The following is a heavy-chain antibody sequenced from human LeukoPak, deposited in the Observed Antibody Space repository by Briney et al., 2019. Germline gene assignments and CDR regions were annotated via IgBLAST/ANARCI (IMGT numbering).Heavy chain of an antibody. J-gene: IGHJ5*01. Sequence: GGSLRLSCAASGFTFSSYSMNWVRQAPGKGLVWVSRINTDGKITIYADSVKGRFTISRDNAKNTLYLQMDSLRAEDTAIYYCTRPQYTTGCFGSWGQGTLVTVSS. CDR1: GFTFSSYS. D-gene: IGHD6-19*01. CDR2: INTDGKIT. CDR3: TRPQYTTGCFGS. V-gene: IGHV3-74*01.